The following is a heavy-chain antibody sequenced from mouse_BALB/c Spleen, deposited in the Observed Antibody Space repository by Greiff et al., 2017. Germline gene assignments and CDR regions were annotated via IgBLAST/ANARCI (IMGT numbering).Heavy chain of an antibody. D-gene: IGHD1-1*01. V-gene: IGHV1S81*02. Sequence: QVQLQQAGAELVKPGASVKLSCKASGYTFTSYWMHWVKQRPGQGLEWIGEINPSNGRTNYNEKFKSKATLTVDKSSSTAYMQLSSLTSEDSAVYDCARYYYGSSAVAYWGQGTLVTVSA. CDR1: GYTFTSYW. CDR3: ARYYYGSSAVAY. CDR2: INPSNGRT. J-gene: IGHJ3*01.